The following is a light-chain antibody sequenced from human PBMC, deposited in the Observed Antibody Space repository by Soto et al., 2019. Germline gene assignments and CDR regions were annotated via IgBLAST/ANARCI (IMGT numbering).Light chain of an antibody. J-gene: IGKJ4*01. Sequence: AIQLTQSPSSLSASVGDRVTITCRASQGISSALAWYQQKPGTPPKLLIYDASSLKSGVPSRFSGSGSGTDFTLTIRSLQPEDFATYYCQQFNSYPRFGGGTKVEIK. V-gene: IGKV1-13*02. CDR1: QGISSA. CDR3: QQFNSYPR. CDR2: DAS.